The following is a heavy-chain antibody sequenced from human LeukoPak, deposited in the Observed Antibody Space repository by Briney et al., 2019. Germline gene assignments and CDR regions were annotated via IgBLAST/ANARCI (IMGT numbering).Heavy chain of an antibody. CDR1: GLPIADFA. J-gene: IGHJ4*02. CDR3: ARESGKFDY. CDR2: ISGDGVST. V-gene: IGHV3-43*02. Sequence: GGSLRLSCVASGLPIADFAMHWVRQAPGKGLEWVSLISGDGVSTFYADSVKGRFSISRDNSKNSLSLEMNSLGTEDTAMYYCARESGKFDYWGQGTLVAVSS.